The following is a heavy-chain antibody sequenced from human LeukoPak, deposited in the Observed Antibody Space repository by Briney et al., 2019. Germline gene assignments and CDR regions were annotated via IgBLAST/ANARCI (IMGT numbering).Heavy chain of an antibody. J-gene: IGHJ5*02. V-gene: IGHV4-34*01. Sequence: PSETLSLTCAVYGGSFSGYYWSWIRQPPGKGLEWIGEINHSGSTNYNPSLKSRVTISVDTSKNQFSLKLSSVAAADTAVYYCARGAIPYYDILIGSRRFDPWGQGTLVTVSS. CDR2: INHSGST. CDR3: ARGAIPYYDILIGSRRFDP. D-gene: IGHD3-9*01. CDR1: GGSFSGYY.